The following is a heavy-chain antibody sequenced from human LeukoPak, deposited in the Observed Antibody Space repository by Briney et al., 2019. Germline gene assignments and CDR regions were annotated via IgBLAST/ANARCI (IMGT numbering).Heavy chain of an antibody. CDR2: ISGSGGST. CDR3: ARDEDGYNYAYYYYYYMDV. D-gene: IGHD5-24*01. CDR1: GFTFSSYA. V-gene: IGHV3-23*01. J-gene: IGHJ6*03. Sequence: GGSLRLPCAASGFTFSSYAMSWVRQAPGKGLEWVSAISGSGGSTYYADSVKGRFTISRDNSKNTLYLQMNSLRAEDTAVYYCARDEDGYNYAYYYYYYMDVWGKGTTVTVSS.